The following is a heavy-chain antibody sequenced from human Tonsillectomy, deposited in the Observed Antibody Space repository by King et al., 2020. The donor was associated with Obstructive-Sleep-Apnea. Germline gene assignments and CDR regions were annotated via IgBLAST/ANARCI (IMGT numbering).Heavy chain of an antibody. CDR3: SHSYCGGAAAGTGVNAFDI. D-gene: IGHD6-13*01. Sequence: ITLKESGPTLVKPTQTLTLTCTFSGFSLSTSGVGVGWIRQPPGKALELLALIYWDDDKRYSPSLKSRLTITKDTSKNQVVLTMTNMDPVDTATYYCSHSYCGGAAAGTGVNAFDIWGQGTMVTVSS. CDR1: GFSLSTSGVG. CDR2: IYWDDDK. V-gene: IGHV2-5*02. J-gene: IGHJ3*02.